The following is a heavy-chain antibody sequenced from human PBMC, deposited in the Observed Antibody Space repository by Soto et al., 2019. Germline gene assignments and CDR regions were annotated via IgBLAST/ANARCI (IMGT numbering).Heavy chain of an antibody. CDR2: ISAYNGNT. V-gene: IGHV1-18*04. CDR1: GYTFTSYG. Sequence: ASVKVSCKASGYTFTSYGISWVRQAPGQGLEWMGWISAYNGNTKYSQKFQGRVSITRDTSATTAYMELSSLRSEEKAVYYCERGTRYGDYVNWFGPWGQGTLVTVSS. J-gene: IGHJ5*02. CDR3: ERGTRYGDYVNWFGP. D-gene: IGHD4-17*01.